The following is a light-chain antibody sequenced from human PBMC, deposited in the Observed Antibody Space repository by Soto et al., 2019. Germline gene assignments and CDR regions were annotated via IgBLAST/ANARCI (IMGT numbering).Light chain of an antibody. J-gene: IGKJ5*01. CDR2: GAS. CDR1: QSVSSSY. Sequence: DIVMTQSSGTLSLSPGERATLSCRASQSVSSSYLAWYQQKPGQAPRLLIYGASTRATGIPDRFSGSGCGTQYSLTISRLQSEDSLVYFCQQNNRWPHITFGQGTRLEI. V-gene: IGKV3-15*01. CDR3: QQNNRWPHIT.